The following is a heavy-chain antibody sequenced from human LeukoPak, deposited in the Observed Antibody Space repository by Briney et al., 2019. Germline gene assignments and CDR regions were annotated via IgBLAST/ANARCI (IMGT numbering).Heavy chain of an antibody. D-gene: IGHD6-6*01. CDR1: GCTFSSYD. CDR3: ARDQFHRVAARPIFDY. Sequence: GGSLRLSCAVSGCTFSSYDMDWVRQAPGKGLNWVSSISSSSSYIYYADSVKGRFTISRDNAKNSLYLQMNSLRAEDTAVYYCARDQFHRVAARPIFDYWGQGTLVTVSS. V-gene: IGHV3-21*01. J-gene: IGHJ4*02. CDR2: ISSSSSYI.